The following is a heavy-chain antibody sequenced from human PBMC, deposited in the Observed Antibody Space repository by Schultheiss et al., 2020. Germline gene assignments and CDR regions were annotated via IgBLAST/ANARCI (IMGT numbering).Heavy chain of an antibody. CDR3: ARIPYSGSNYYFDY. CDR2: IYWNDDK. J-gene: IGHJ4*02. V-gene: IGHV2-26*01. CDR1: GFSLSNARMG. Sequence: SGPTLVKPTETLTLTCTVSGFSLSNARMGVSWIRQPPGKALEWLALIYWNDDKRYSPSLKSRLTITKDTSKSQVVLTMTNMDPVDTATYYCARIPYSGSNYYFDYWGQGTLVTGSS. D-gene: IGHD1-26*01.